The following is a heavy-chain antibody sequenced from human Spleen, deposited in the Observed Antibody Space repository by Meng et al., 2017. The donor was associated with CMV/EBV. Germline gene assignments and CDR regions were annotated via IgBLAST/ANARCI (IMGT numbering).Heavy chain of an antibody. J-gene: IGHJ3*02. D-gene: IGHD1-26*01. CDR1: GYTFSSYG. CDR2: ISIHIGNA. V-gene: IGHV1-18*01. Sequence: ASVKVSCKASGYTFSSYGISWVRQAPGQGLEWMGWISIHIGNADYAQNLQGRVTMTTDTSTNTAYMEFRSLRSYDTAVYYCARDWECLARSDVFDIWGQGTMVTVSS. CDR3: ARDWECLARSDVFDI.